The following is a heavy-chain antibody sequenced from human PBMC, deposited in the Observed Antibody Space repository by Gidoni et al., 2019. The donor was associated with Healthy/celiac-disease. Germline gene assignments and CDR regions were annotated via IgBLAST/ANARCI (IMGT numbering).Heavy chain of an antibody. Sequence: EVQLLESGGGLVQPGGSLRLSCAASGFTFSSYAMSWVRQAPGKGLEWVSAISGSGGSTYYADSVKGRFTISRDNSKNTLYLQMNSLRAEDTAVYYCAKDPDSGIAAAGTGVDYWGQGTLVTVSS. V-gene: IGHV3-23*01. J-gene: IGHJ4*02. D-gene: IGHD6-13*01. CDR1: GFTFSSYA. CDR3: AKDPDSGIAAAGTGVDY. CDR2: ISGSGGST.